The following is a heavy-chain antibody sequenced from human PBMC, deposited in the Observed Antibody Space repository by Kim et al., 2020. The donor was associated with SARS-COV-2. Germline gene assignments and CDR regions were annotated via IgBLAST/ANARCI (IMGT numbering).Heavy chain of an antibody. CDR1: GFTFDDYA. CDR2: ISWNGGSI. Sequence: GGSLRLSCAASGFTFDDYAMHWVRQAPGKGLEWVSGISWNGGSIAYADSVKGRFTISRDNAKNSLYLQMNSLRAEDTALYFCAKVGSAYYDTSGYDYYYYYMDVWGKGTTVTVSS. J-gene: IGHJ6*03. CDR3: AKVGSAYYDTSGYDYYYYYMDV. D-gene: IGHD3-22*01. V-gene: IGHV3-9*01.